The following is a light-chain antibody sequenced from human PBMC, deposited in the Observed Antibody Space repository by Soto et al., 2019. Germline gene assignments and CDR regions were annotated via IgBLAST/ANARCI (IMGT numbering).Light chain of an antibody. Sequence: ILMNQTPSFVYVGVGDIVTITCRASQTVNAWLAWYQHKPGKAPKPLIYDASSLESGVPARFSGSGSGTEFTLTISSLQSEDFAVYYCQQYDNWPPISFGQRIGLVI. CDR2: DAS. CDR3: QQYDNWPPIS. CDR1: QTVNAW. V-gene: IGKV1-5*01. J-gene: IGKJ5*01.